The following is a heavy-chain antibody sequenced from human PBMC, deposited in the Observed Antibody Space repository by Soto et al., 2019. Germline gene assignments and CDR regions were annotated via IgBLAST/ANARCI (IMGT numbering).Heavy chain of an antibody. V-gene: IGHV3-21*01. Sequence: SLRLSCGASGFTFSSYSMNWVRQAPGKGLEWVSSISSSSSYIYYADSVKGRFNISRDNAENSLYLQMNSLRAEDTAVYYCARDPASITIFGVDYWGQGTLDTVSS. CDR2: ISSSSSYI. D-gene: IGHD3-3*01. CDR1: GFTFSSYS. CDR3: ARDPASITIFGVDY. J-gene: IGHJ4*02.